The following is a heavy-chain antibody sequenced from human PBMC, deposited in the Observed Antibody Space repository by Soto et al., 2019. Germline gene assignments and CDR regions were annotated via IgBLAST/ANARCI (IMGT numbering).Heavy chain of an antibody. CDR3: ASLSFPGGDMDV. J-gene: IGHJ6*03. V-gene: IGHV3-48*01. Sequence: GGSLRLSCAASGFTFSSRWMHWVRQAPGQGLVWVSYISSSSSTIYYGDSVKGRFTISRDNAKNSLYLQMNSLRAEDTAVYYCASLSFPGGDMDVWGKGTTVTVSS. CDR2: ISSSSSTI. D-gene: IGHD3-10*01. CDR1: GFTFSSRW.